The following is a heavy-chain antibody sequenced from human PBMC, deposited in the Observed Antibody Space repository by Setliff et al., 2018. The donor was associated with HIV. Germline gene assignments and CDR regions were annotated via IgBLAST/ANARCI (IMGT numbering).Heavy chain of an antibody. V-gene: IGHV3-7*01. Sequence: PGGSLRLSCATSGFTFNTYWMSWVRQAPGKGLEWEANIKEDGSERNYVDSVKGRFTISRDNANKSLYLQMNSLRAEDTAVYYCANNWNCADWGQGTLVTVSS. CDR1: GFTFNTYW. CDR2: IKEDGSER. J-gene: IGHJ4*02. D-gene: IGHD1-1*01. CDR3: ANNWNCAD.